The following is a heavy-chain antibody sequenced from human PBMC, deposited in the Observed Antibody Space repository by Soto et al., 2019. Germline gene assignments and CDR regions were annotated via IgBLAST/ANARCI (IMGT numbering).Heavy chain of an antibody. D-gene: IGHD5-18*01. V-gene: IGHV3-23*01. CDR2: ISGSGGSR. Sequence: PGGPLRLSCAASGFTFSSYAMSWVRQAPGKGLEWVSAISGSGGSRYYADSVKGRFTISRDNSKNTLYLQMNSLRAEDTAVYYCASTVIQLWLGGYFDYWGQGTLVTVSS. CDR1: GFTFSSYA. J-gene: IGHJ4*02. CDR3: ASTVIQLWLGGYFDY.